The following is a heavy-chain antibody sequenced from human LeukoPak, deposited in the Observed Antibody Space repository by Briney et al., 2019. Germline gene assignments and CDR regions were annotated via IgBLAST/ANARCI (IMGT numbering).Heavy chain of an antibody. D-gene: IGHD3-10*01. Sequence: GGSLRLSCAAFGFTVSSNYMSWVRQAPGKGLEWVSSISSSSSYIYYADSVKGRFTISRDNAKNSLYLQMNSLRAEDTAVYYCARFGEFDFDYWGQGTLVTVSS. J-gene: IGHJ4*02. CDR1: GFTVSSNY. CDR2: ISSSSSYI. CDR3: ARFGEFDFDY. V-gene: IGHV3-21*01.